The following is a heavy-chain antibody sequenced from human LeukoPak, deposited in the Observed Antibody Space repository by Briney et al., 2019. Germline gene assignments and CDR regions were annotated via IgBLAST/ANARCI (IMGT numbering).Heavy chain of an antibody. CDR3: VHSYGFSYFDY. J-gene: IGHJ4*02. D-gene: IGHD5-18*01. Sequence: KPGRSLRLSCAASGFTFSSYAMHWVRQAPGKGLEWVAVISYDGSNKYYADSVKGRFTISRDNSKNTLYLQMNSLRAEDTAVYYCVHSYGFSYFDYWGQGTPVTVSS. CDR1: GFTFSSYA. V-gene: IGHV3-30*04. CDR2: ISYDGSNK.